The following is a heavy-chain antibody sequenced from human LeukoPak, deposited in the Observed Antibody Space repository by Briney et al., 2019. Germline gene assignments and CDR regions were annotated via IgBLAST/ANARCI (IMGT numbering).Heavy chain of an antibody. CDR2: INPNSGGT. V-gene: IGHV1-2*02. CDR3: AKHYYDFWSGYSLYYFDY. J-gene: IGHJ4*02. D-gene: IGHD3-3*01. Sequence: GASVKVSCKASGYTFTGYYMHWVRQAPGQGLEWMGWINPNSGGTNYAQKFQGRVTMTRDTSISTAYTELSRLRSDDTAVYYCAKHYYDFWSGYSLYYFDYWGQGTLVTVSS. CDR1: GYTFTGYY.